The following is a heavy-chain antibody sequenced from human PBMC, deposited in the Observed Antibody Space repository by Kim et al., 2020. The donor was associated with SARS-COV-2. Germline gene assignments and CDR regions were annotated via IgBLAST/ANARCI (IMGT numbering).Heavy chain of an antibody. D-gene: IGHD3-10*01. Sequence: SVKGRFTISRDNSKNTLYLQMNSLRAEDTAVYYCARDDYTYYYGSGSFDYWGQGTLVTVSS. CDR3: ARDDYTYYYGSGSFDY. V-gene: IGHV3-30*07. J-gene: IGHJ4*02.